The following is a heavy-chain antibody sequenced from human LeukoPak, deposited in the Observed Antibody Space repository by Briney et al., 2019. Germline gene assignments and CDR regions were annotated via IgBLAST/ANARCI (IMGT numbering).Heavy chain of an antibody. J-gene: IGHJ5*02. CDR1: GFTVSSNY. Sequence: PGGSLRLSCAASGFTVSSNYMSWVRQAPGKGLEWVSVIYSGGSTYYADSVEGRFTISRDNSKNTLYLQMNSLRAEDTAVYYCARRGCSSSSCSHNWFDPWGQGTLVTVSS. D-gene: IGHD2-2*01. CDR2: IYSGGST. CDR3: ARRGCSSSSCSHNWFDP. V-gene: IGHV3-66*04.